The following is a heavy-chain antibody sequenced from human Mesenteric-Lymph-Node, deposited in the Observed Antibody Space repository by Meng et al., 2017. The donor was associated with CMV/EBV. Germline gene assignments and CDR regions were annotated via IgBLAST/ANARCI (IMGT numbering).Heavy chain of an antibody. CDR1: GSTFSSYS. D-gene: IGHD3-22*01. CDR2: ISDDSSYI. J-gene: IGHJ4*02. CDR3: ARALTAWHDSSGC. Sequence: GESLKISCAASGSTFSSYSMNWVRQAPGKGLEWVSSISDDSSYIYYADSVKGRFTISRDNAKNSLYLQMNSLRAEDTAVYYCARALTAWHDSSGCWGQGTLVTVSS. V-gene: IGHV3-21*01.